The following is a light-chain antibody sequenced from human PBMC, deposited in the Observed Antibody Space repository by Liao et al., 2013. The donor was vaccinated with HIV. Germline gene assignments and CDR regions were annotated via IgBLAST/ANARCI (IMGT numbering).Light chain of an antibody. V-gene: IGLV3-1*01. J-gene: IGLJ2*01. CDR2: QDV. CDR1: NLGDKH. Sequence: SYDLTQPPSVSVSPGQTATISCSGQNLGDKHASWYQQKPGQSPVLVIYQDVKRPSGIPERFSGSTSGSTATLTISETQPMDEADYYCQSWDSGTVVFGGGTKLTVL. CDR3: QSWDSGTVV.